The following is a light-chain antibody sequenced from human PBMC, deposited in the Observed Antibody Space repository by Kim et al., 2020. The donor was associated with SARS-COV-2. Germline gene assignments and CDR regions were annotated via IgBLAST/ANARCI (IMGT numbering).Light chain of an antibody. Sequence: LSASVGDRVTITCQASQTITSSLAWFQQKPGKAPKLLIYKVSTLQGGVPTRFSGSGSGTEFTLTISSLQPDDFATYYCQQYTIFSTFGQGTKLEI. CDR1: QTITSS. CDR2: KVS. CDR3: QQYTIFST. V-gene: IGKV1-5*03. J-gene: IGKJ2*01.